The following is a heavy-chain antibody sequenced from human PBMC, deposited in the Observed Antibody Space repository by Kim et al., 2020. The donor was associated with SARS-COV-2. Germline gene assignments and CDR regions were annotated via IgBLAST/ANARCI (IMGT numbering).Heavy chain of an antibody. J-gene: IGHJ4*02. Sequence: GGSLRLSCAASGFTFSSYAMTWVRQAPGKGLEWVSTIHGSGDDTYYADSVKGRFTISRDKSKNTLYLQMNSLRADDTAVYYCAKGLGTRWFSFECWGQGTLVTVS. V-gene: IGHV3-23*01. D-gene: IGHD2-15*01. CDR3: AKGLGTRWFSFEC. CDR2: IHGSGDDT. CDR1: GFTFSSYA.